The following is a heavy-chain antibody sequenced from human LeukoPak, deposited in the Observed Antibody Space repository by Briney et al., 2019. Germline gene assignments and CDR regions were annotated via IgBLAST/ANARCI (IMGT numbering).Heavy chain of an antibody. J-gene: IGHJ4*02. CDR2: ISWNSGSI. CDR1: GFTFDDYA. CDR3: ASYSSGYYYRDDY. V-gene: IGHV3-9*01. D-gene: IGHD3-22*01. Sequence: GGSLRLSCAASGFTFDDYAMHWVRQAPGKGLEWVSGISWNSGSIGYADSVKGRFPISRDNAKNSLYLQMNSLNAEDTAVYYCASYSSGYYYRDDYWGQGTLVTVSS.